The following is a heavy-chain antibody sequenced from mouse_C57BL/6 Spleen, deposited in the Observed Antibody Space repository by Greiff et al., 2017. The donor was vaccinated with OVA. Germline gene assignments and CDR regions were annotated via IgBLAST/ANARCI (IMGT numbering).Heavy chain of an antibody. Sequence: QVHVKQPGAELVKPGASVKMSCKASGYTFTSYWITWVKQRPGQGLEWIGDIYPGSGSTNYNEKFKSKATLTVDTSSSTAYMQLSSLTSEDSAVYYCADSSGYWGQGTTLTVSS. CDR2: IYPGSGST. J-gene: IGHJ2*01. CDR3: ADSSGY. V-gene: IGHV1-55*01. CDR1: GYTFTSYW. D-gene: IGHD3-2*02.